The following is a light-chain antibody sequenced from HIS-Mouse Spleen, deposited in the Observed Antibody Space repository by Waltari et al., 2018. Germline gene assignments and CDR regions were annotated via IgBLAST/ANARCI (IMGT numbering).Light chain of an antibody. CDR1: QSVSSSY. CDR2: GAS. Sequence: EIVLTQSPGTLSLSPGERATLSCRASQSVSSSYLAWYQQKPGQAPRLLIYGASSRAQGIPDRFSGSGSGTDFTLTISRLEPEDFAVYYCQQYGSSPETFGQGTKVEIK. CDR3: QQYGSSPET. J-gene: IGKJ1*01. V-gene: IGKV3-20*01.